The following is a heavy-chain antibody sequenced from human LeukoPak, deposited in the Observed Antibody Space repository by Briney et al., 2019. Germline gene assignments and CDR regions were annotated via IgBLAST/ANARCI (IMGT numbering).Heavy chain of an antibody. CDR1: GFTFSSYE. Sequence: GGSLRLSCAASGFTFSSYEMNWVRQAPGKGLEWVSYISSGSTIYYADSVKGRFTISRDNAKNSLYLQMNSLRAEDTAVYYCARRAVRGVRGYYYYGMDVWGQGTTVTVSS. D-gene: IGHD3-10*01. J-gene: IGHJ6*02. V-gene: IGHV3-48*03. CDR3: ARRAVRGVRGYYYYGMDV. CDR2: ISSGSTI.